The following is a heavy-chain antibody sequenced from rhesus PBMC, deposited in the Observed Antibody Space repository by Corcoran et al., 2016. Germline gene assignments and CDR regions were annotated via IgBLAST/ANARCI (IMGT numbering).Heavy chain of an antibody. CDR3: ARVSGYEDDYGYYYTHYFDY. V-gene: IGHV2S1*01. D-gene: IGHD3S6*01. Sequence: QVTLKESGPALVKPTQTLPLTCTFLGFSLSTRGLGVGCTRQPPRTALECLASIYWDDDKYYSTSLKSRLTISKYTSKNQVVLTMTNMDHVDTATYYCARVSGYEDDYGYYYTHYFDYWGQGVLVTVSS. J-gene: IGHJ4*01. CDR1: GFSLSTRGLG. CDR2: IYWDDDK.